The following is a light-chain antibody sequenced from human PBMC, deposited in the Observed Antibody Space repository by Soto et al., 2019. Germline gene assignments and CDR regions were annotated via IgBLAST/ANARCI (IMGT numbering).Light chain of an antibody. CDR1: QSISSY. V-gene: IGKV1-39*01. J-gene: IGKJ1*01. CDR2: AAS. Sequence: DIQMTQSPSSLSASVGDIVTITWRASQSISSYLNWYQQKPGKAPKLLIYAASSLQSGVPSRFSGSGSGTAFTLTISSLQPEDFATYYCQKSYSTPWKFGQGTKVDIK. CDR3: QKSYSTPWK.